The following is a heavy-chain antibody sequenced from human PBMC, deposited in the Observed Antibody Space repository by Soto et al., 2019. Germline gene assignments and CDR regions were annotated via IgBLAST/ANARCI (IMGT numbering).Heavy chain of an antibody. D-gene: IGHD3-10*01. CDR2: INHSGST. CDR3: ARAGYYGSGSHHDY. V-gene: IGHV4-34*01. CDR1: GGSFSVYY. Sequence: PSETLSLTCAVYGGSFSVYYWSWIRQPPGKGLEWIGEINHSGSTNYNPSLKSRVTISVDTSKNQFSLKLSSVTAADTAVYYCARAGYYGSGSHHDYWGQGTLVTVSS. J-gene: IGHJ4*02.